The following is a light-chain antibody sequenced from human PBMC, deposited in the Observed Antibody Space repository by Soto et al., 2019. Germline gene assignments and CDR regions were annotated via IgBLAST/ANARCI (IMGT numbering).Light chain of an antibody. J-gene: IGLJ1*01. Sequence: QSVLTQPASVSGSPGQSITISCTGTSSDDGGYNYVSWYQQHPGKAPKLMIYDVSKRPPGVSNSFTGSKSGNTAFLTISGLQAEDEADYYCSSYTSSSTQVFGTGT. CDR2: DVS. V-gene: IGLV2-14*01. CDR1: SSDDGGYNY. CDR3: SSYTSSSTQV.